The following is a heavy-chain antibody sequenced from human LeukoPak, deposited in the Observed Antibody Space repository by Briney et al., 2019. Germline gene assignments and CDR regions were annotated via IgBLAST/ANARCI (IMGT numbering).Heavy chain of an antibody. V-gene: IGHV4-34*01. Sequence: SETLSLTCAVYGGSFSGYYWSWIRQPPGKGLEWIGEINHSGSTNYNPSLKSRVTISVDTSKNQFSLKLSSVTAADTAVYYCARQGLVIISKDAFDIWGQGTMVTVSS. CDR3: ARQGLVIISKDAFDI. D-gene: IGHD3/OR15-3a*01. CDR1: GGSFSGYY. CDR2: INHSGST. J-gene: IGHJ3*02.